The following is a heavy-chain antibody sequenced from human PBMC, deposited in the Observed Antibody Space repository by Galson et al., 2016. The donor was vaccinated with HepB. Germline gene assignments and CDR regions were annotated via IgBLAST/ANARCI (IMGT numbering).Heavy chain of an antibody. J-gene: IGHJ4*02. V-gene: IGHV3-23*01. CDR2: ISGSGSRT. Sequence: SLRLSCAASGFSFSSYAMPWVRQSPGKGLEWVSGISGSGSRTYYADSVKGRFTISRDHSKNTLYLQMNSLRADDTAVYYCAKGTKHNWNCGIDFWGQGTLVTVSS. CDR3: AKGTKHNWNCGIDF. CDR1: GFSFSSYA. D-gene: IGHD1-7*01.